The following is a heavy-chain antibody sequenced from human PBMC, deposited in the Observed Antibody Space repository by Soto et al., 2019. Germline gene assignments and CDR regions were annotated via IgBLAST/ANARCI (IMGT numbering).Heavy chain of an antibody. J-gene: IGHJ5*02. CDR3: ATPWGIAVAGNWFDP. CDR1: GFTFSSYA. Sequence: PGGSLRLSCATSGFTFSSYAMVWVRQAAEKGLEWVASISNNGDTAYYADSVKGRFTISRGNSENTLYLQMNSLRAEDTAVYYCATPWGIAVAGNWFDPWGQGTLVTVSS. D-gene: IGHD6-19*01. CDR2: ISNNGDTA. V-gene: IGHV3-23*01.